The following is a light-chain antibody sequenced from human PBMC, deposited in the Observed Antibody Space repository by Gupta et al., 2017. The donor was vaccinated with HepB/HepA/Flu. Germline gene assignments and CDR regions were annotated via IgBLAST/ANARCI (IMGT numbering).Light chain of an antibody. J-gene: IGLJ2*01. CDR1: TGAVTNGHY. CDR2: NTN. CDR3: LLDYSAARV. V-gene: IGLV7-46*01. Sequence: LVSHPPSLPLSPGWTVTLTCGSNTGAVTNGHYPYWFQQKPGQVPRILMSNTNNKHSWTPGRVSGSLLGEKAALTLTGAQPEEEADEYCLLDYSAARVFGGGTKLTVL.